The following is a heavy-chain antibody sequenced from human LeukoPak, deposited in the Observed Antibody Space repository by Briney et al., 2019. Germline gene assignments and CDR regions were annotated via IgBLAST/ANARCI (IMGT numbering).Heavy chain of an antibody. CDR1: GFTVSSNY. V-gene: IGHV3-53*05. Sequence: GGSLRLSCAASGFTVSSNYMSWVRQAPGKGLEWVSVIYIGGSTYYADSVKGRFTISRDNSKNTLYLQMNSLRAEDTAVYYCAKDQFKYYYDSSGYSHWGQGTLVTVSS. J-gene: IGHJ4*02. CDR3: AKDQFKYYYDSSGYSH. D-gene: IGHD3-22*01. CDR2: IYIGGST.